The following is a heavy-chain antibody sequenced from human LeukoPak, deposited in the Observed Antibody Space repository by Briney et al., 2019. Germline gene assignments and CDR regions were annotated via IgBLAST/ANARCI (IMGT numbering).Heavy chain of an antibody. CDR1: GYPLPSYD. D-gene: IGHD6-13*01. CDR3: ARHGIAAAGDFDY. CDR2: MNPNSGNT. J-gene: IGHJ4*02. Sequence: GASVKVSCKASGYPLPSYDINWVRQATGQGLEWMGWMNPNSGNTGYAQKFQGRVTITRNTSISTAYMELSSLRSEDTAVYYCARHGIAAAGDFDYWGQGTLVTVSS. V-gene: IGHV1-8*01.